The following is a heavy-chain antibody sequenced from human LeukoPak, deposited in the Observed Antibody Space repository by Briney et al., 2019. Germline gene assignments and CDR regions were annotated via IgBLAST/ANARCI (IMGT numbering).Heavy chain of an antibody. CDR2: INPNSGGT. Sequence: GPSVKVSCTASRYTFTGYYIHWVRQAPGQGLEWMGWINPNSGGTNYAQKFQGRVTMTRDTSISTTYMELSRLRSDDTAVYYCARSFSPTFRGSYFFVAFDIWGQGTMVTVSS. CDR1: RYTFTGYY. D-gene: IGHD1-26*01. J-gene: IGHJ3*02. CDR3: ARSFSPTFRGSYFFVAFDI. V-gene: IGHV1-2*02.